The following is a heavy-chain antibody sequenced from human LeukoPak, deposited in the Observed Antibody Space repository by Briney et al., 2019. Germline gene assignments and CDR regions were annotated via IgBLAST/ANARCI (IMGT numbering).Heavy chain of an antibody. CDR1: GFTFSSYA. D-gene: IGHD3-22*01. CDR2: ISGSGGST. J-gene: IGHJ4*02. CDR3: AKDHPYYYDSSGYWWGDFDY. V-gene: IGHV3-23*01. Sequence: HTGGSLRLSCATSGFTFSSYAMSWVRQAPGKGLEWVSTISGSGGSTFYADSVKGRFTISRDNSKNTLYLQMNSLRAEDTAVYYCAKDHPYYYDSSGYWWGDFDYWGQGTLVTVSS.